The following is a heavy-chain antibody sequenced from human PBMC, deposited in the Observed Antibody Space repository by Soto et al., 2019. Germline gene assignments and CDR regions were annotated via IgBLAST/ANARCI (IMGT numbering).Heavy chain of an antibody. CDR3: ARDLWGYCGVDCYPLDV. CDR2: FYYSWST. CDR1: GGSISSSSYY. V-gene: IGHV4-39*07. J-gene: IGHJ6*02. Sequence: SETLSLTCTVSGGSISSSSYYWGWIRQPPGKGLERIWTFYYSWSTYYKQSLKNRVNISVNTSKKQFSLKKKSFTAADTAVYYCARDLWGYCGVDCYPLDVWGQGTTVTVS. D-gene: IGHD2-21*02.